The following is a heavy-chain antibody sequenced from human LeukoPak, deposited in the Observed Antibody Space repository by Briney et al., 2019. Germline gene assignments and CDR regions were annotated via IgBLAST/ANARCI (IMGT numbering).Heavy chain of an antibody. CDR1: GFTFSSYA. D-gene: IGHD2-15*01. CDR2: ISYDGSNK. Sequence: PGRSLRLSCAASGFTFSSYAMHWVRQAPGKGLEWVAVISYDGSNKYYADSVKGRFTISRDNSKSTLCLQMNSLRAEDTAVYYCAKQLGYCSDGSCYLPYWGQGTLVTVSS. J-gene: IGHJ4*02. CDR3: AKQLGYCSDGSCYLPY. V-gene: IGHV3-30-3*02.